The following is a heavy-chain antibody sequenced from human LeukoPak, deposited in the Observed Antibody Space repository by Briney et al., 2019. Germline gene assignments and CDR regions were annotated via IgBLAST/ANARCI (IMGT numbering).Heavy chain of an antibody. D-gene: IGHD2-21*02. J-gene: IGHJ2*01. Sequence: SETLSLTCTVSGGSISSRNLYYWGWIRQPPGKGLEWIGTLTYNGDTHYNPPLKSRVTISIDTSKTQFFLNLNSVTAADTAVYYCSSRRDHWYFDLWGRGTPVTVSS. CDR1: GGSISSRNLYY. V-gene: IGHV4-39*01. CDR3: SSRRDHWYFDL. CDR2: LTYNGDT.